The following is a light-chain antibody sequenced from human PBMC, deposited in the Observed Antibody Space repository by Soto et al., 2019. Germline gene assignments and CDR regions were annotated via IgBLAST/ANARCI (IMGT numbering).Light chain of an antibody. CDR3: QQYGSSGT. J-gene: IGKJ1*01. V-gene: IGKV3-20*01. CDR2: GAS. CDR1: QSVSNNY. Sequence: EIVLTQSPGTLSLSPWERATLSCRAIQSVSNNYLAWYQQKPGQAPRLLIYGASNRATGIPDRFSGSGSGTDFTLTISRLEPEDFAVYYCQQYGSSGTFGQGTKVDIK.